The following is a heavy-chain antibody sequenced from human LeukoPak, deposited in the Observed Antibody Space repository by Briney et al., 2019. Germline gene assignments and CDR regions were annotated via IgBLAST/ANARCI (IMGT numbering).Heavy chain of an antibody. D-gene: IGHD3-16*02. V-gene: IGHV5-51*01. Sequence: GESLKISCKGSGYSFTSYWIGWVRQMPGKGLEWMGIIYPGDSDTRYSPSFQGQVTISADKSISTAYLQWSSLKASDTAMYYCARFRSNVWGSYRHRGRGHYFDYWGQGTLVTVSS. J-gene: IGHJ4*02. CDR1: GYSFTSYW. CDR2: IYPGDSDT. CDR3: ARFRSNVWGSYRHRGRGHYFDY.